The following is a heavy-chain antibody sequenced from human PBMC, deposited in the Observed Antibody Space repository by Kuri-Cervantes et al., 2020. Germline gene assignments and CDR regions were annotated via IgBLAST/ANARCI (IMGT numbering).Heavy chain of an antibody. Sequence: SETLSLTCTVSGGSISSSSYYWGWIRQPPGKGLEWIGSIYYSGSTYYNPSLKSRVTISVDKSKNQFSLKLSSVTAADTAVYYCARLWLEWTFDYWGQGTLVTVSS. CDR1: GGSISSSSYY. D-gene: IGHD3-3*01. CDR2: IYYSGST. J-gene: IGHJ4*02. CDR3: ARLWLEWTFDY. V-gene: IGHV4-39*01.